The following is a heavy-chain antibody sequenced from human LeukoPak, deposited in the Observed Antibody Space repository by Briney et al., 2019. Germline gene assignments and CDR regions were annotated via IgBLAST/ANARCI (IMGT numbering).Heavy chain of an antibody. CDR1: GFTFSSYD. J-gene: IGHJ3*02. D-gene: IGHD5-24*01. V-gene: IGHV3-13*01. Sequence: GGSLRLSCAASGFTFSSYDMHWVRQATGKGLEWVSAIGTAGDTYYPGSVKGRFTISRDNSKNTLYLQMNSLRAEDTAVYYCARGGSAVHDGSPEAAFDIWGQGTMVTVSS. CDR2: IGTAGDT. CDR3: ARGGSAVHDGSPEAAFDI.